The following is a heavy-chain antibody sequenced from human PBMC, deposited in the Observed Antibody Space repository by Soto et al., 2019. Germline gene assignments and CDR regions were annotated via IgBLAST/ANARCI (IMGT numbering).Heavy chain of an antibody. V-gene: IGHV4-30-4*01. CDR3: ARAPAYYDSSGPQPRLFDY. J-gene: IGHJ4*02. D-gene: IGHD3-22*01. CDR2: IYYSGST. Sequence: PSETLSLTCTVSGGSISSGDYYWSWIRQPPGKGLEWIGYIYYSGSTYYNPSLRSRVTISVDTSKNQFSLKLSSVTAADTAVYYCARAPAYYDSSGPQPRLFDYWGQGTLVTVSS. CDR1: GGSISSGDYY.